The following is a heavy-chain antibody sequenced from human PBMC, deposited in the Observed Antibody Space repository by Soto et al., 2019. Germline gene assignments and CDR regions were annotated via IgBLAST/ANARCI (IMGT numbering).Heavy chain of an antibody. D-gene: IGHD3-16*01. Sequence: QVQLVESGGGVVQSGRSLRLSCVASGFTFSPYPMHWVRQAPGKGLEWVAVISYDETSKYYADSVKGRFTISRDNSKNTLYLQMNSLGPEDTAVYYCVRCWGSGDGSNLGYNWLDPWGQGTLVTVSS. CDR1: GFTFSPYP. CDR3: VRCWGSGDGSNLGYNWLDP. CDR2: ISYDETSK. J-gene: IGHJ5*02. V-gene: IGHV3-30-3*01.